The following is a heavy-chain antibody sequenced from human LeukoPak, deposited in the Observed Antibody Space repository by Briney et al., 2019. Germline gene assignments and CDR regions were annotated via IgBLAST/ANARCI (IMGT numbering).Heavy chain of an antibody. V-gene: IGHV3-23*01. D-gene: IGHD3-22*01. CDR2: ISGSGGST. Sequence: GGSLRLSCAASGFTFSSYAMSWVRQAPGKGVEWVSAISGSGGSTYYADSVKGRFTISRDNSKNTLYLQMNSLRAEDTAVYYCAEFADSSGYYRYYFDYWGQGTLVTVSS. CDR1: GFTFSSYA. CDR3: AEFADSSGYYRYYFDY. J-gene: IGHJ4*02.